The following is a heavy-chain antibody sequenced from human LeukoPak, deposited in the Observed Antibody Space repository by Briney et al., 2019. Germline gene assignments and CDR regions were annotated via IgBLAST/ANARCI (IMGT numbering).Heavy chain of an antibody. J-gene: IGHJ6*03. CDR3: ARDGGSCSGTTCYNYFYYMDV. CDR1: GASINGYS. CDR2: IYTTGRT. Sequence: SETLSLTCTVSGASINGYSWSWVRQPAGKGLEWIGRIYTTGRTNYNPSLKSRVTMSVDTSKNQFSLNLTSVIAADTAVYFCARDGGSCSGTTCYNYFYYMDVWGKGTTVTISS. V-gene: IGHV4-4*07. D-gene: IGHD2-2*02.